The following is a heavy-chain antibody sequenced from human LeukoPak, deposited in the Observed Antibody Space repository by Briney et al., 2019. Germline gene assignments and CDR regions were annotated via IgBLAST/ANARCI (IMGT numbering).Heavy chain of an antibody. V-gene: IGHV3-21*01. J-gene: IGHJ4*02. D-gene: IGHD3-16*01. CDR3: ARNYDYVWGRGNFDY. Sequence: GGSLRLSCAASGFTFSSYSMNWVRQAPGKGLEWVSSISSSSSYIYYADSVKGRFTISRDNAKNSLYLQMNSLRAEDTAVYYCARNYDYVWGRGNFDYWSQGTLVTVSS. CDR1: GFTFSSYS. CDR2: ISSSSSYI.